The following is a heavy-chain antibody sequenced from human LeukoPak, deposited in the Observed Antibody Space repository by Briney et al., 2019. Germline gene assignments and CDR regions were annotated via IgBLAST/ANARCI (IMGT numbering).Heavy chain of an antibody. CDR1: GGTFSSYA. CDR3: AREYGSSSGTWFDP. J-gene: IGHJ5*02. D-gene: IGHD6-6*01. Sequence: ASVKVSCKASGGTFSSYAISWVRQAPGQGLEWMGGIIPIFGTANYAQKFQGRVTITADESTSTAYMELSSLRSEDTAVYYCAREYGSSSGTWFDPWGQGTLITVSS. CDR2: IIPIFGTA. V-gene: IGHV1-69*01.